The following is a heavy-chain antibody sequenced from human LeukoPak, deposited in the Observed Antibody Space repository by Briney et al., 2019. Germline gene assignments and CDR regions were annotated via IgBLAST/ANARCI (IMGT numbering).Heavy chain of an antibody. CDR1: GGTFSSYA. D-gene: IGHD6-13*01. CDR3: ARDLVPAGTPYYYYYMDV. V-gene: IGHV1-69*11. J-gene: IGHJ6*03. Sequence: ASVKVSCKASGGTFSSYAISWVRQAPGQGLEWMGIINPSGGSTSYAQKFQGRVTITADESTSTAYMELSSLRSEDTAVYYCARDLVPAGTPYYYYYMDVWGKGTTVTVSS. CDR2: INPSGGST.